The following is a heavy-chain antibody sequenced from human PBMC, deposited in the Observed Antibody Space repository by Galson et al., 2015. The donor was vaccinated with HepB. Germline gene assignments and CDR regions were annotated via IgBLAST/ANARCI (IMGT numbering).Heavy chain of an antibody. CDR2: ISGSGVST. D-gene: IGHD3-10*01. V-gene: IGHV3-23*01. J-gene: IGHJ6*02. CDR1: GFTLNNYA. Sequence: SLRLSCAASGFTLNNYAMSWVRQAPGMGLEWVSEISGSGVSTYYADSVKGRFTISRDNSKNTLYLQMNSLRAEDTAIYYCGKGVVVGRITMERGIIGREEDYYYGIDVWGQGTTVTVSS. CDR3: GKGVVVGRITMERGIIGREEDYYYGIDV.